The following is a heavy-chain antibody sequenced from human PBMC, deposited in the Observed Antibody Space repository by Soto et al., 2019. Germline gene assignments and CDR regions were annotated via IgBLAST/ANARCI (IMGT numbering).Heavy chain of an antibody. CDR1: GFTFSSYG. CDR2: ISYDGSNK. D-gene: IGHD2-15*01. CDR3: AKDIVVVVAAKAPHFDP. Sequence: GGSLRLSCAASGFTFSSYGMHWVRQAPGKGLEWVAVISYDGSNKYYADSVKGRFTISRDNSKNTLYLQMNSLRAEDTAVYYCAKDIVVVVAAKAPHFDPWGQGTLVTVSS. J-gene: IGHJ5*02. V-gene: IGHV3-30*18.